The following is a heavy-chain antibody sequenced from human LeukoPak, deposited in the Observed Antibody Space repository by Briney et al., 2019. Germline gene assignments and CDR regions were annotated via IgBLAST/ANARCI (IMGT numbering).Heavy chain of an antibody. D-gene: IGHD2-21*02. J-gene: IGHJ4*02. CDR3: ARHPVTAIQIFDY. CDR2: IYYSGST. V-gene: IGHV4-39*01. CDR1: GGSISSSSYY. Sequence: PSETLSLTCTVSGGSISSSSYYWGWIRQPPGKGLEWIGSIYYSGSTYYNPSLKSRVTISVDTSKNQFSLKLSSVTAADTAVYYCARHPVTAIQIFDYWGQGTLVTISS.